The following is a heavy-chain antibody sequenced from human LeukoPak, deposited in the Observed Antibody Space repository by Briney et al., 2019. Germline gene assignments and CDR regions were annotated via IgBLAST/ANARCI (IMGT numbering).Heavy chain of an antibody. J-gene: IGHJ4*02. CDR1: GFTFSDYY. D-gene: IGHD1-26*01. Sequence: GGSLRLSCAASGFTFSDYYMSWVRQAPGKGLEWVSAISGSGGSTYYADSVKGRFTISRDNSKNTLYLQMNSLRAEDTAVYYCAKDLVGATDYWGQGTLVTVSS. CDR3: AKDLVGATDY. V-gene: IGHV3-23*01. CDR2: ISGSGGST.